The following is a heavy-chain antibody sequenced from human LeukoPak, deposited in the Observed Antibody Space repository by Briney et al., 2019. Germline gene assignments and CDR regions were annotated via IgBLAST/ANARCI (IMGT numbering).Heavy chain of an antibody. D-gene: IGHD1-14*01. CDR1: GGSISSYY. Sequence: SETLSLTCTVSGGSISSYYWSWIRQPPGKGLEWVGYIYYSGSINYNPSLKSRVTISVDTSKNQFSLKLSSVTAADTAMYYCANTRFKNLFDAFDIWGQGTMVTVSS. J-gene: IGHJ3*02. V-gene: IGHV4-59*12. CDR3: ANTRFKNLFDAFDI. CDR2: IYYSGSI.